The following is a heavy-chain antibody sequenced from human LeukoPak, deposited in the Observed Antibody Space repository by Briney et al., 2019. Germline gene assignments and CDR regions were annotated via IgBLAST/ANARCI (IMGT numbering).Heavy chain of an antibody. V-gene: IGHV3-48*03. J-gene: IGHJ4*02. D-gene: IGHD4-17*01. Sequence: GGSLRLSCAASGFTFSSYEMNWVRQAPGKGLEWVSYISSSGGTIYYADSVKGRFTISRDNAKNSLYLQMNSLRAEDTAVYYCATTVTTNGGFDYWGQGTLVTVSS. CDR2: ISSSGGTI. CDR3: ATTVTTNGGFDY. CDR1: GFTFSSYE.